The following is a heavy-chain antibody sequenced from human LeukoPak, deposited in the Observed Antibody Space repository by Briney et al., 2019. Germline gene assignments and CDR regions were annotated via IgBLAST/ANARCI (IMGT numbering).Heavy chain of an antibody. CDR2: INSDGSST. D-gene: IGHD3-10*01. CDR1: GFTFSSYW. V-gene: IGHV3-74*01. CDR3: ARGPTRIRGVIITGDY. Sequence: PGGSLRLSCAASGFTFSSYWMHWVRQAPGKGLVWVSRINSDGSSTSYADSVKGRFTISRDNAKNTLYLQMNSLRAEDTAVYYCARGPTRIRGVIITGDYWGQGTLVTVSS. J-gene: IGHJ4*02.